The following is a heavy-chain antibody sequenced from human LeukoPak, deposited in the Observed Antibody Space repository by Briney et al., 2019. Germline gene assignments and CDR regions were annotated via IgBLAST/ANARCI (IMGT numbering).Heavy chain of an antibody. V-gene: IGHV3-23*01. CDR1: GFIINNYA. D-gene: IGHD3-22*01. Sequence: GGSLRLSCAASGFIINNYALSWVRQTPGKGLEWVSAISGSGRNTYYADSVKGRFTISRDNSKNTLYLQMNSLRAEDTAVYYCAKDRTITMIVVAYYRGQGTLVTVSS. CDR3: AKDRTITMIVVAYY. J-gene: IGHJ4*02. CDR2: ISGSGRNT.